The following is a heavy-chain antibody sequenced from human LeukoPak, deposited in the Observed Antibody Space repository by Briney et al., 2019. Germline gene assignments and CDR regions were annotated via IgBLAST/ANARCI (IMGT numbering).Heavy chain of an antibody. CDR2: FYYSGTT. V-gene: IGHV4-39*01. CDR1: GDSIRSSSFY. Sequence: SETLSLTCTVSGDSIRSSSFYWGWIRQPPGKGLEWIGNFYYSGTTNYNPSLESRLTISVDTSKNQFSLRVSSVTAADTAAYYCARLSGGFCSGGNCYVWGQGTLVTVSS. J-gene: IGHJ4*02. CDR3: ARLSGGFCSGGNCYV. D-gene: IGHD2-15*01.